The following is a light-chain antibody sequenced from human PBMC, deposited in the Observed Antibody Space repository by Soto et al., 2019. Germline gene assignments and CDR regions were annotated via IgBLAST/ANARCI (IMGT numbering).Light chain of an antibody. CDR2: DVS. Sequence: QSALTQPACVSGSPGQSITISCTGTSSDVGGYNYVSWYQQHPGKAPKLMIYDVSNRPSGVSNRFSGSKSGNTASLTISGLQAEDEADYYCSSYTSSSPLDVFGTGTKVTVL. CDR3: SSYTSSSPLDV. V-gene: IGLV2-14*01. CDR1: SSDVGGYNY. J-gene: IGLJ1*01.